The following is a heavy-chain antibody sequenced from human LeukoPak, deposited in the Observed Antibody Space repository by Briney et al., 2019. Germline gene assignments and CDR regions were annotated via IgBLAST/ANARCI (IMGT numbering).Heavy chain of an antibody. CDR3: ARDKGEMATTIFDY. D-gene: IGHD5-24*01. CDR2: VSYDGSNK. V-gene: IGHV3-30*04. CDR1: GFTFSSYA. Sequence: GGSLRLSCAASGFTFSSYAKHWVRQATGKGLEWVAVVSYDGSNKYYADSVKGRFTISRDNSKNTLYLQMNSLRAEDTAVYYCARDKGEMATTIFDYWGQGTLVTVSS. J-gene: IGHJ4*02.